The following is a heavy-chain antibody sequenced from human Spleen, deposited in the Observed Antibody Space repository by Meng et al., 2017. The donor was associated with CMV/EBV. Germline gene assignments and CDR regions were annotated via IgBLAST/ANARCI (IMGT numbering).Heavy chain of an antibody. CDR1: GYTFTTYG. J-gene: IGHJ4*02. CDR2: ISADTTDI. Sequence: ASVKVSCKASGYTFTTYGVTWVRQAPGQGLEWMGWISADTTDINYAQKLQGRVTLTTDTSTSTAYMELRSLRSDDTAMYYCTIGEFDYWGRGTLVTVSS. CDR3: TIGEFDY. V-gene: IGHV1-18*01. D-gene: IGHD3-10*01.